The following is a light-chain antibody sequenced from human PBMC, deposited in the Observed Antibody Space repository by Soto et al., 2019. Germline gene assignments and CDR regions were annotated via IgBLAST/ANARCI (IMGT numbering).Light chain of an antibody. CDR2: GAS. Sequence: IQMTQSPSSLSTSLGDRVTITCRASQGISNFLAWNQQKPGKVPSLLIYGASTLQSGVPSRFSGSGSGTDFTLAISNVQPEDVATYYCQRYDSVPFTFGGGTKVDIK. CDR3: QRYDSVPFT. V-gene: IGKV1-27*01. CDR1: QGISNF. J-gene: IGKJ4*01.